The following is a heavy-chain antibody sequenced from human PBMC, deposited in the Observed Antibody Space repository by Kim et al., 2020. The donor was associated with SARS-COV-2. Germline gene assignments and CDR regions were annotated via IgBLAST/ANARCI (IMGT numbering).Heavy chain of an antibody. J-gene: IGHJ6*02. V-gene: IGHV1-58*01. CDR2: IVVGSGNT. CDR1: GFTFSNSA. CDR3: AAAEQQLHYYYYGMDV. Sequence: SVKVSCKASGFTFSNSAVQWVRQARGQRLEWIGWIVVGSGNTNYAQKFQERVTITRDVSTSTAYMEVSSLRSEDTAVYYCAAAEQQLHYYYYGMDVWGQ. D-gene: IGHD6-13*01.